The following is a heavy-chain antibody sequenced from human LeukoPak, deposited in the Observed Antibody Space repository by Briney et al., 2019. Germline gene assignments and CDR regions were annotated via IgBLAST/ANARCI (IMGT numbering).Heavy chain of an antibody. J-gene: IGHJ3*02. V-gene: IGHV3-74*01. D-gene: IGHD3-10*01. CDR3: STGSGHAFDI. CDR1: GFTFSSNW. CDR2: TNSDGTST. Sequence: AGSLSFSCAASGFTFSSNWRHWDPPGPGKGLVWVLRTNSDGTSTSYADSVKGTITISRDNTKNSLEVQMHRLRDADAAVYDCSTGSGHAFDIWGRGTMVTVSS.